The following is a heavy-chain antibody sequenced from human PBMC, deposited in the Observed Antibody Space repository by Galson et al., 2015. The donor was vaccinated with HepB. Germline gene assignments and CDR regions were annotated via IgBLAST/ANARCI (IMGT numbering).Heavy chain of an antibody. CDR1: GGTFSSYA. Sequence: SVKVSCKASGGTFSSYAISWVRQAPGQGLEWMGGIIPIFGTANYAQKFQGRVTITADESTSTAYMELSSLRSEDTAVYYCATCDSSGYYYVHYFDYWGQGTLVTVSS. J-gene: IGHJ4*02. V-gene: IGHV1-69*13. D-gene: IGHD3-22*01. CDR2: IIPIFGTA. CDR3: ATCDSSGYYYVHYFDY.